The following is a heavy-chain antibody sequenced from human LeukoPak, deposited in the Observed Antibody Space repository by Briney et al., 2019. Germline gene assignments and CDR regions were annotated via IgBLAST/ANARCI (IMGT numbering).Heavy chain of an antibody. D-gene: IGHD6-13*01. CDR1: GFTFSRYW. CDR2: IKEDGSET. Sequence: GGSLRLSCAASGFTFSRYWMSWVRQAPGKGLEWVANIKEDGSETYYVDSVKGRFTISRDNAKTSIYLQMNRLRAEDTAVYFCARVEGSRSRPDYWGQGTLVTVSS. V-gene: IGHV3-7*01. CDR3: ARVEGSRSRPDY. J-gene: IGHJ4*02.